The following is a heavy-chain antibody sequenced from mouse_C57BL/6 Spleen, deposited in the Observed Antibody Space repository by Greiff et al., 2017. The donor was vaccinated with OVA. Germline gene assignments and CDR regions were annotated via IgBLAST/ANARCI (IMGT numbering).Heavy chain of an antibody. CDR2: ISDGGSYT. CDR1: GFTFSSYA. D-gene: IGHD2-3*01. CDR3: ARDRIYDGYYIYAMDY. Sequence: DVKLVESGGGLVKPGGSLKLSCAASGFTFSSYAMSWVRQTPEKRLEWVATISDGGSYTYYPDNVKGRFTISRDNAKNNLYLQMSHLKSEDTAMYYCARDRIYDGYYIYAMDYWGQGTSVTVSS. J-gene: IGHJ4*01. V-gene: IGHV5-4*01.